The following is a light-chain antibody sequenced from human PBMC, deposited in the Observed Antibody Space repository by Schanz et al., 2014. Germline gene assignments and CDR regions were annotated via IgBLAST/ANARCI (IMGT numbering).Light chain of an antibody. CDR2: GAS. Sequence: ETVMTQSPATLSVSPGERATLSCRASQSVSSNLAWYQQKPGQAPRLLIFGASSRATGVPARFSGGASGTDLTLIISRLEPEDFAVYYCQQYGSSPYTFGQGTKLEIK. CDR1: QSVSSN. J-gene: IGKJ2*01. CDR3: QQYGSSPYT. V-gene: IGKV3-20*01.